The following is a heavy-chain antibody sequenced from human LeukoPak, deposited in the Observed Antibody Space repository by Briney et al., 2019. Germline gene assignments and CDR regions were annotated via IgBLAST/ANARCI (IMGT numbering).Heavy chain of an antibody. J-gene: IGHJ6*03. CDR2: IQYDGTNK. CDR3: ARAGIQLWLRSYYYMDV. Sequence: GGSLRLSCSTSGFTFRSYGIHWVRQAPGKGLEWVAFIQYDGTNKYYADSVKGRFTISRDNSKNTLYLQMNSLRTEDTAVYYCARAGIQLWLRSYYYMDVWGKGTTVTVSS. V-gene: IGHV3-30*02. CDR1: GFTFRSYG. D-gene: IGHD5-18*01.